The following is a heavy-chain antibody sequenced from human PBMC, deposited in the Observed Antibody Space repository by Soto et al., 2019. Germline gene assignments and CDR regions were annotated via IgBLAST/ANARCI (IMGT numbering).Heavy chain of an antibody. CDR1: GTSFTSYG. D-gene: IGHD1-1*01. J-gene: IGHJ4*02. V-gene: IGHV1-69*01. CDR2: FVPMFSSS. Sequence: QVQLVQSGAEVRKPGSSVNVSCKASGTSFTSYGIHWVRQAPGQGLEWMGGFVPMFSSSNYAQKFQDRLTIVADESTKTAYMELSSQRADDSAIYYCARTGGTYYFDHWGQGTLVTVSS. CDR3: ARTGGTYYFDH.